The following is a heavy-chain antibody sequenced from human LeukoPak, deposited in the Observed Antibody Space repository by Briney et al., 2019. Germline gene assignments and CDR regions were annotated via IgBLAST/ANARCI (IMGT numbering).Heavy chain of an antibody. D-gene: IGHD3-3*01. V-gene: IGHV3-30*18. CDR1: GFTFSNYG. CDR3: AKDGYYDFWSGYYPSDI. J-gene: IGHJ3*02. Sequence: PGGSLRLSCAASGFTFSNYGMHWVRQAPGKGLERVAVISYDGSNKYYADSVKGRFTISRDNSKNTLYLQMNSLRAEDTAVYYCAKDGYYDFWSGYYPSDIWGQGTMVTVSS. CDR2: ISYDGSNK.